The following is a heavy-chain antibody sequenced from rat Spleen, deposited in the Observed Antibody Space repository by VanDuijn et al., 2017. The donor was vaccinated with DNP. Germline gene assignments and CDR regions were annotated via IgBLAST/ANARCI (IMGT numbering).Heavy chain of an antibody. D-gene: IGHD1-2*01. V-gene: IGHV3-1*01. J-gene: IGHJ2*01. CDR2: ISYRGST. CDR1: GYSITSSY. Sequence: EVQLQESGPGLVKPSKSLSLICSVTGYSITSSYRWSWIRKFPGNKMEWVGHISYRGSTTYNPSLKSRISITKDTSKNQFFLQLNSVTTEDTATYYCARYFIITIVDISACFDYWGQGVMVTVSS. CDR3: ARYFIITIVDISACFDY.